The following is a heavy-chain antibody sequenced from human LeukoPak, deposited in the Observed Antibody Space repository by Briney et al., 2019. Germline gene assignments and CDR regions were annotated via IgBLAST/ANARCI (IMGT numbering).Heavy chain of an antibody. CDR3: ATRTYGGNSPFDY. Sequence: SETLSLTCAVYGGSFSGYYWSGIRQPPGKGLEWIGEINHSGSTNYNPSLKSRVTISVDTSKNQFSLKLSSVTAADTAVYYCATRTYGGNSPFDYWGQGTLVTVSS. CDR2: INHSGST. J-gene: IGHJ4*02. V-gene: IGHV4-34*01. CDR1: GGSFSGYY. D-gene: IGHD4-23*01.